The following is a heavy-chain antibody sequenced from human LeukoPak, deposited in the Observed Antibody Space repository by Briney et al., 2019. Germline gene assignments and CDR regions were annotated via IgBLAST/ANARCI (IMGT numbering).Heavy chain of an antibody. Sequence: PSETLSLTCTVSGGSISSNSHYWAWIRQPPGKGLEWIGSIHYSGSTFYSPSLKSRVTISVDTPKNQFSLILTSVTASDTAVYYCAREEASVGDYWGQGILVTVSS. J-gene: IGHJ4*02. V-gene: IGHV4-39*01. CDR2: IHYSGST. CDR3: AREEASVGDY. CDR1: GGSISSNSHY. D-gene: IGHD2-21*01.